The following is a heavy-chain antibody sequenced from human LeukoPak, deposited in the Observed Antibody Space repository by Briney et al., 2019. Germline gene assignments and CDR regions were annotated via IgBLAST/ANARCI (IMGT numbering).Heavy chain of an antibody. Sequence: SETLSLTCTVFGVSFSDYYWSWIRQPPGKGLELIGYISYSGSTNYNPSLKSRVTISVDTSKNQFSLKLSSVTAADTAVYYCARSELLWFGGVNSGFDYWGQGTLVTVSS. CDR2: ISYSGST. CDR3: ARSELLWFGGVNSGFDY. D-gene: IGHD3-10*01. CDR1: GVSFSDYY. J-gene: IGHJ4*02. V-gene: IGHV4-59*01.